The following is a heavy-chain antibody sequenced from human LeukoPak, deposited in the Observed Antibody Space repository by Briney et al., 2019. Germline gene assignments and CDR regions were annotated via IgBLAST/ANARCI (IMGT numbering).Heavy chain of an antibody. Sequence: PSETLSLTCSVSGYSISSAYYWGWMRQPPGKGLEWIGSIYHSGSTHYNPSLKSRVTISVDTSKNQFSLKLSSVTAADTAVYYCARVTTGGSYYMDVWGKGTTVTVSS. V-gene: IGHV4-38-2*02. D-gene: IGHD1-1*01. CDR2: IYHSGST. CDR3: ARVTTGGSYYMDV. CDR1: GYSISSAYY. J-gene: IGHJ6*03.